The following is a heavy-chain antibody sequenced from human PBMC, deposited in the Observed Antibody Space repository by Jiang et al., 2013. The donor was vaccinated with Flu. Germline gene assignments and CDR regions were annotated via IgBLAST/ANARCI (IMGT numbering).Heavy chain of an antibody. CDR2: VYWDDDK. CDR1: TSGVG. D-gene: IGHD2-21*01. CDR3: AHRRILVGMDV. Sequence: TSGVGVAWIRQPPERPWSGLHSVYWDDDKRYSPSLKSRLTISKDTSKNQVALTMTNMDAVDTATYYCAHRRILVGMDVWGQGTTVIVSS. V-gene: IGHV2-5*02. J-gene: IGHJ6*02.